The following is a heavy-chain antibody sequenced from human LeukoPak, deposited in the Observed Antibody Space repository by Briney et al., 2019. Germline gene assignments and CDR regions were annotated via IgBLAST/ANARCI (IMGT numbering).Heavy chain of an antibody. CDR1: GFTFSRYG. V-gene: IGHV3-33*06. D-gene: IGHD2/OR15-2a*01. CDR2: IWYDGSIK. Sequence: GRSLRLSCAASGFTFSRYGMHWVRQAPGKGLEWVAVIWYDGSIKYYADSVKGRFTISKDNSKNTLYLQMNSLRAEDTAVYYCAKADEKNMDYWGQGTLVTVSS. CDR3: AKADEKNMDY. J-gene: IGHJ4*02.